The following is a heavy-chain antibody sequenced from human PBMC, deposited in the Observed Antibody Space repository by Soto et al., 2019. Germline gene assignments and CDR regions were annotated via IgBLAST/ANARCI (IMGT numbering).Heavy chain of an antibody. Sequence: PGGSLRLSCAASGFTFSSYAMSWVRQAPGKGLEWVSAISGSGGSTYYADSVKGRFTISRDNSKNTLYLQMNSLRAEDTAVYYCAKSPPLGYYDSSGYTLYDAFDIWGQGTMVTVSS. D-gene: IGHD3-22*01. V-gene: IGHV3-23*01. CDR1: GFTFSSYA. J-gene: IGHJ3*02. CDR2: ISGSGGST. CDR3: AKSPPLGYYDSSGYTLYDAFDI.